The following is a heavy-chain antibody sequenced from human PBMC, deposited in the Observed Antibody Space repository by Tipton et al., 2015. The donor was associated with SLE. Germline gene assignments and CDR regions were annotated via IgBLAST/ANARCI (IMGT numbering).Heavy chain of an antibody. CDR2: IYSGGST. CDR3: AKVAAAASFFDY. J-gene: IGHJ4*02. CDR1: GFTFSSYE. V-gene: IGHV3-23*03. D-gene: IGHD6-13*01. Sequence: SLRLSCAASGFTFSSYEMNWVRQAPGKGLEWVSVIYSGGSTYYADSVKGRFTISRDNSKNTLYLQMNSLRAEDTAVYYCAKVAAAASFFDYWGQGTLVTVSS.